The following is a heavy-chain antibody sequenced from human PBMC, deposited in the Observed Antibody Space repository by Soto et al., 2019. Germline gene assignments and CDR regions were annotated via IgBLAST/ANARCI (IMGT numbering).Heavy chain of an antibody. Sequence: QVQLQQWGAGLLKPSETLSLTCAVYGGSFSGYYWSWIRQPPGKGLEWIGEINHSGSTNYNPSLKRRVTKSVDTSKNQFSLKLSSVTAEDTAVYYWARGRRSVQYGMDVWGQGTTVNVSS. J-gene: IGHJ6*02. CDR2: INHSGST. CDR1: GGSFSGYY. V-gene: IGHV4-34*01. CDR3: ARGRRSVQYGMDV.